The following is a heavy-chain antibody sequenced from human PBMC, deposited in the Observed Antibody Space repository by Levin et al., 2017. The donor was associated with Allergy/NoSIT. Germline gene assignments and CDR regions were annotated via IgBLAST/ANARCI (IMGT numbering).Heavy chain of an antibody. J-gene: IGHJ4*02. Sequence: GASVKVSCKASGYTFTGYYMHWVRQAPGQGLEWMGWINPNSGGTNYAQKFQGRVTMTRDTSISTAYMELSRLRSDDTAVYYCAREYDILTGYYGYWGQGTLVTVSS. CDR3: AREYDILTGYYGY. V-gene: IGHV1-2*02. D-gene: IGHD3-9*01. CDR1: GYTFTGYY. CDR2: INPNSGGT.